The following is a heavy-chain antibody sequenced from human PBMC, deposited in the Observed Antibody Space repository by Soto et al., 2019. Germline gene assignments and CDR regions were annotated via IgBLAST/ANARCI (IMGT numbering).Heavy chain of an antibody. CDR3: VRVFPGDQTYFWYGMDF. CDR2: ISSSSNTI. Sequence: PGGSLRLSCAASGFTFSSYSMNWVRQAPGKGLQWISYISSSSNTIYYADSVKGRFTISRDYAKNSLYLQMNSLTDEDTAVYYCVRVFPGDQTYFWYGMDFWGQGTTVIGSS. CDR1: GFTFSSYS. J-gene: IGHJ6*02. V-gene: IGHV3-48*02. D-gene: IGHD7-27*01.